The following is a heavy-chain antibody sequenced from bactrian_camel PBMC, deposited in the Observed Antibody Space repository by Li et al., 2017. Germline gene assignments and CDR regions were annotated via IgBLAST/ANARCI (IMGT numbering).Heavy chain of an antibody. Sequence: VQLVESGGGSVQAGGSLRLSCAISGNIHQTYCMAWFRQAPGKKREGIATLTDDGTTYYADSVMGRFAISKANAKDTLYLQMNTLKPEDSGMYYCASGQRRLERGLRVCPPEDEWRFWGQGTQVTVS. J-gene: IGHJ4*01. CDR3: ASGQRRLERGLRVCPPEDEWRF. CDR2: LTDDGTT. V-gene: IGHV3S53*01. CDR1: GNIHQTYC. D-gene: IGHD5*01.